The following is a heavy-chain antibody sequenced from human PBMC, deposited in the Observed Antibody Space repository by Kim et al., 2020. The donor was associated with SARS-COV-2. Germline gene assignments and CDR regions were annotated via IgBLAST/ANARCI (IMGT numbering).Heavy chain of an antibody. J-gene: IGHJ5*02. CDR3: ARGRGTIFGVVIMGWFDP. V-gene: IGHV1-3*01. CDR2: INAGNGNT. D-gene: IGHD3-3*01. Sequence: ASVKVSCKASGYTFTSYAMHWVRQAPGQRLEWMGWINAGNGNTKYSQKFQGRVTITRDTSASTAYMELSSLRSEDTAVYYWARGRGTIFGVVIMGWFDPWGQGTLVTVSS. CDR1: GYTFTSYA.